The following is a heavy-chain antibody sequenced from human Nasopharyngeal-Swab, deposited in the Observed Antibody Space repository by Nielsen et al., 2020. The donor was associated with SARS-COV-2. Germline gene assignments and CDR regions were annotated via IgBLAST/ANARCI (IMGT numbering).Heavy chain of an antibody. Sequence: ESLKISCAPSGFTFSSYWMHWVRQAPGKGLVWVSRIKSDGSTTNYADSVKGRFTISRDNAKNTLYLQMHSLRAEDTAVYYCTRDFSAAAGSFDIWGQGTMVTVSS. CDR3: TRDFSAAAGSFDI. CDR2: IKSDGSTT. V-gene: IGHV3-74*01. J-gene: IGHJ3*02. D-gene: IGHD6-13*01. CDR1: GFTFSSYW.